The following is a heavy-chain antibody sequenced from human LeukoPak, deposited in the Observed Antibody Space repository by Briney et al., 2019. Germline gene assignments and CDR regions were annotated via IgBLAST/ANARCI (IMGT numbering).Heavy chain of an antibody. V-gene: IGHV1-69*05. CDR2: IIPIFGTA. CDR1: GGTFSSYA. Sequence: ASVKVSCKASGGTFSSYAISWVRQAPGQGLEWMGGIIPIFGTANYAQKFQGRVTITTDESTSTAYMELSSLRSEDTAVYYCASQPKGRDGYNPTGYWGQGTLATVSS. CDR3: ASQPKGRDGYNPTGY. D-gene: IGHD5-24*01. J-gene: IGHJ4*02.